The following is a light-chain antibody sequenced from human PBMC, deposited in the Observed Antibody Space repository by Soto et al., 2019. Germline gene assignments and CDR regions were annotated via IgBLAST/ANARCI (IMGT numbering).Light chain of an antibody. CDR1: QSVLYSSNY. CDR2: WAS. J-gene: IGKJ2*01. V-gene: IGKV4-1*01. CDR3: QQYYSSPHT. Sequence: DIVMTQSPDSLAVSLGERATINCKSSQSVLYSSNYLGWYQQKPGQPPKLLIYWASTRESGVPDRFSGSGSGTDFTLTISSLQAEDVAVYYCQQYYSSPHTFGQGTKLEIK.